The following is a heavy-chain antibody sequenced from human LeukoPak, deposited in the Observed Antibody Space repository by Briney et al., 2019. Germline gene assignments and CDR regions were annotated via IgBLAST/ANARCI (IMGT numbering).Heavy chain of an antibody. CDR3: ARERGHDYGDYQGGMDV. CDR1: GGSISSYY. J-gene: IGHJ6*02. D-gene: IGHD4-17*01. CDR2: IYYSGST. Sequence: PSETLSLTCTVSGGSISSYYWSWIRQPPGKGLEWIGYIYYSGSTNYNPSLKSRVTISVDTSKNQFSLKLSSVTAADTAVYYCARERGHDYGDYQGGMDVWGQGTTVTVSS. V-gene: IGHV4-59*12.